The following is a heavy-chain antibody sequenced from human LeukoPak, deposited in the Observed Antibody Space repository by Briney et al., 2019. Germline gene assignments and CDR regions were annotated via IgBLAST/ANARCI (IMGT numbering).Heavy chain of an antibody. CDR1: GYTFTDYY. V-gene: IGHV1-46*01. CDR2: INPSGGST. D-gene: IGHD2-2*01. Sequence: GASVKVSPKPSGYTFTDYYIHWVRQAPGQGLEWMGMINPSGGSTSYAQKFQGRVTMTRDTSTSTVYMDLNSLRSEDTAVYFCARSIRGCSSSPCYEDYWGQGTLVTVSS. CDR3: ARSIRGCSSSPCYEDY. J-gene: IGHJ4*02.